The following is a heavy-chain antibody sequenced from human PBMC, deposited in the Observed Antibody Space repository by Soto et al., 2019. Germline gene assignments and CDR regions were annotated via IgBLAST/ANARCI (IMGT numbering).Heavy chain of an antibody. CDR2: ISWNSGSI. CDR1: GFTFDDSA. J-gene: IGHJ3*02. Sequence: EVQLVESGGGLVQPGRSLRLSCAASGFTFDDSAMHWVRQAPGKGLEWVSGISWNSGSIGYADSVKGRFTISRDNAKNSLYLQMNSLRAEDTALYYCAKDMNYGDAFDIWVQGTMVTVSS. CDR3: AKDMNYGDAFDI. D-gene: IGHD1-7*01. V-gene: IGHV3-9*01.